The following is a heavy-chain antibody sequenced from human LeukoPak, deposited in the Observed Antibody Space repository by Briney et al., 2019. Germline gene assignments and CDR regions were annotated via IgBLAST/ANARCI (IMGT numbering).Heavy chain of an antibody. CDR2: ISGSGGST. V-gene: IGHV3-23*01. Sequence: PGGSLRLSCAASGFTFSSYAISWVRQAPGKGLEWVSAISGSGGSTYYADSVKGRFTISRDNSKNTLYLQMNSLRAEDTAVYYCAKDQGGSRKGYFDYWGQGTLVTVSS. CDR3: AKDQGGSRKGYFDY. CDR1: GFTFSSYA. D-gene: IGHD2-15*01. J-gene: IGHJ4*02.